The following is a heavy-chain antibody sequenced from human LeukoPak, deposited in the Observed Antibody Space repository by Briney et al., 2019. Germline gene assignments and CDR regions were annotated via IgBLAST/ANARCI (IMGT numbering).Heavy chain of an antibody. Sequence: GASVKVSCKASGYTFTSYYMHWVRQAPGQGLEWMGIINPSGGSTSYAQKLQGRVTMTRDTSTSTVYMELSSLRSEDTAVYYCARVTVPGPGVHYYYGMAVWGQGTTVTVSS. CDR1: GYTFTSYY. CDR3: ARVTVPGPGVHYYYGMAV. V-gene: IGHV1-46*01. J-gene: IGHJ6*02. D-gene: IGHD4-17*01. CDR2: INPSGGST.